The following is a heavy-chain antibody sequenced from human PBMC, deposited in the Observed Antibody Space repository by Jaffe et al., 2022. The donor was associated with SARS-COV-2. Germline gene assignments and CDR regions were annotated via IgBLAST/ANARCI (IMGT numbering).Heavy chain of an antibody. CDR1: GGSISSSSYY. Sequence: QLQLQESGPGLVKPSETLSLTCTVSGGSISSSSYYWGWIRQPPGKGLEWIGSIYYSGSTYYNPSLKSRVTISVDTSKNQFSLKLSSVTAADTAVYYCARQWSSSWEFDYWGQGTLVTVSS. J-gene: IGHJ4*02. CDR3: ARQWSSSWEFDY. CDR2: IYYSGST. D-gene: IGHD6-13*01. V-gene: IGHV4-39*01.